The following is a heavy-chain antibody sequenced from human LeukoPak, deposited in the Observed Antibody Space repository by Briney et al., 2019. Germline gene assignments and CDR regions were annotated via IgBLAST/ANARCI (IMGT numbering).Heavy chain of an antibody. J-gene: IGHJ4*02. Sequence: GGSLRLSCAASGFTFSSYSMSWVRQEPGEGLEWGSSISSSSSYIYYADSVKGRFTISRDNAKNSLYLQMNSLRAEDTAVYYCARDRAYGDYVFDYWGQGTLVTVSS. CDR2: ISSSSSYI. V-gene: IGHV3-21*01. CDR1: GFTFSSYS. D-gene: IGHD4-17*01. CDR3: ARDRAYGDYVFDY.